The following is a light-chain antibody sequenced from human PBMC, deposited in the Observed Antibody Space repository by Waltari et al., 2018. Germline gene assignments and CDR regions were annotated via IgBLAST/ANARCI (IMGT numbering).Light chain of an antibody. CDR2: DAT. CDR1: KIGTQS. V-gene: IGLV3-21*02. CDR3: QVWDSTSDPL. J-gene: IGLJ2*01. Sequence: SYVVTQPPSVSVAPGQTARITCAGDKIGTQSVHWYQQKPGQAPVLVMYDATDRPSGIPGRFSGSRSGNTATLTIRRVEAGDEADYYSQVWDSTSDPLFGVGTKLTVL.